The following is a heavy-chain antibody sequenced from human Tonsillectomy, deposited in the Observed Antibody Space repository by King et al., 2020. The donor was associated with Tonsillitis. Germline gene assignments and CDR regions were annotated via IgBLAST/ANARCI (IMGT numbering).Heavy chain of an antibody. CDR3: ARGPWGLVGLDAFDI. Sequence: VQLVESGGGVVQPGRSLRLSCAASGFTFSSYGMHWVRQAPGKGLEWVAIISYDGTNKYYADSVKGRFTVSRDNSKNTLYLQMNSLRAEDTAVYYCARGPWGLVGLDAFDIWGQGTMVTVSS. CDR1: GFTFSSYG. J-gene: IGHJ3*02. V-gene: IGHV3-33*05. D-gene: IGHD2-8*02. CDR2: ISYDGTNK.